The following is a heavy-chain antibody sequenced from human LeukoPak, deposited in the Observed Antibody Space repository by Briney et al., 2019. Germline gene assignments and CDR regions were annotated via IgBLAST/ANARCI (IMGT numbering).Heavy chain of an antibody. CDR3: ARDGAGYRDFPYYFDY. CDR1: GFTFSSYA. CDR2: ISYDGSNK. J-gene: IGHJ4*02. D-gene: IGHD2/OR15-2a*01. Sequence: PGRSLRLSCAASGFTFSSYAMHWVRQAPGKGLEWVAVISYDGSNKYYADSVKGRFTISRDNSKNTPYLQMNSLRAEDTAVYYCARDGAGYRDFPYYFDYWGQGTLVTVSS. V-gene: IGHV3-30*04.